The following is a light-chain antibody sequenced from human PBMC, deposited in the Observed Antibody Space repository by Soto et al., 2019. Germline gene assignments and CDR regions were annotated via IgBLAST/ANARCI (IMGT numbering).Light chain of an antibody. J-gene: IGKJ1*01. CDR3: QQSYSNPRT. Sequence: MRLIQSPSSFSDPVVHRATITSRAGQSISSYLNWYQHKSGKAPNLLIYAATTLQSGVPSRFSGSGSGTDFTLTISSLQPEDFATYYCQQSYSNPRTFGQGTKVEI. V-gene: IGKV1-39*01. CDR1: QSISSY. CDR2: AAT.